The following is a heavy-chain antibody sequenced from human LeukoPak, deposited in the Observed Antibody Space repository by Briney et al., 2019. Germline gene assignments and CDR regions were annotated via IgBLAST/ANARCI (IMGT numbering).Heavy chain of an antibody. CDR1: GFTVSSNY. V-gene: IGHV3-15*01. CDR2: IKSKTDGGTT. Sequence: GGSLRLSCAASGFTVSSNYMSWVRQAPGKGLEWVGLIKSKTDGGTTDYAAPVKGRFTISRDDSKNTLYLQINSLKTEDTALYYCTRRRLQYYFDYWGQGTLVTVSS. CDR3: TRRRLQYYFDY. J-gene: IGHJ4*02.